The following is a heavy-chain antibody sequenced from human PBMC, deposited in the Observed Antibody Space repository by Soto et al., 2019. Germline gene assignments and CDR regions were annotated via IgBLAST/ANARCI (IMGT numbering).Heavy chain of an antibody. CDR2: ISGSGGST. CDR1: GFTFSSYA. CDR3: ASYSLPLVVVAANPYFDY. J-gene: IGHJ4*02. Sequence: VQLVESGGGVVQPGRSLRLSCAASGFTFSSYAMSWVRQAPGKGLEWVSAISGSGGSTYYADSVKGRFTISRDNSKNTLYLQMNSLRAEDTAVYYCASYSLPLVVVAANPYFDYWGQGTLVTVSS. V-gene: IGHV3-23*04. D-gene: IGHD2-15*01.